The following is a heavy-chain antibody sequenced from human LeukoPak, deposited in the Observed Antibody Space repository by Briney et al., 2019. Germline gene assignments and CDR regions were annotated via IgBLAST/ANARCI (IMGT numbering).Heavy chain of an antibody. CDR2: ISYDGSKK. CDR1: GFTFNSYT. D-gene: IGHD6-19*01. Sequence: GGSLRLSCVASGFTFNSYTIHWVRQAPGKGLEWVAVISYDGSKKNYADSVKGRFTISRDNSKNTLYLQMNSLRVEDTAIYYCAKQGYNTGWFDYWGQGSLVTVSS. V-gene: IGHV3-30*04. CDR3: AKQGYNTGWFDY. J-gene: IGHJ4*02.